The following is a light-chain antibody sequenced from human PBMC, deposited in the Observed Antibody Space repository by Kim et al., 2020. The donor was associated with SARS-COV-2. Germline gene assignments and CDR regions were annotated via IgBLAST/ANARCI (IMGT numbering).Light chain of an antibody. V-gene: IGKV3-11*01. CDR1: QSVSSY. J-gene: IGKJ2*01. CDR3: QQRSNWPPVYT. Sequence: SPGERATLSCRASQSVSSYLAWYQQKPGQAPRLLIYDASNRATGIPARFSGSGSGTDFTLTISSLEPEDFVVYYCQQRSNWPPVYTFGQGTKLEI. CDR2: DAS.